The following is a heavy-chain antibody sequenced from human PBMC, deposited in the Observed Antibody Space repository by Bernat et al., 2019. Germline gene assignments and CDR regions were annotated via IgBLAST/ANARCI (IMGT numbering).Heavy chain of an antibody. V-gene: IGHV1-69*06. CDR3: AVGGGNCTGGVCSPLDY. Sequence: QVQLVQSGAEVKKPGSSVKVSCKASGGTFSSYAISWVRQAPGQGLEWMGGIIPIFGTANYAQKFQGRVRITANKSTSTANMELSSLRSEDAAVYYCAVGGGNCTGGVCSPLDYWGQGTLVTVSS. J-gene: IGHJ4*02. CDR1: GGTFSSYA. CDR2: IIPIFGTA. D-gene: IGHD2-8*02.